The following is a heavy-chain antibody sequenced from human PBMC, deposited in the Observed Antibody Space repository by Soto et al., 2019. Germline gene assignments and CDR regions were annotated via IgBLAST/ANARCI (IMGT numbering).Heavy chain of an antibody. CDR2: INHSGST. V-gene: IGHV4-34*01. Sequence: LSLTCAVYGGSFSGYYWSWIRQPPGKGLEWIGEINHSGSTNYNPSLKSRVTISVDTSKNQFSLKLSSVTAADTAVYYCASGGMYYYDSSGYSDAFDIWGQGTMVTV. CDR3: ASGGMYYYDSSGYSDAFDI. D-gene: IGHD3-22*01. J-gene: IGHJ3*02. CDR1: GGSFSGYY.